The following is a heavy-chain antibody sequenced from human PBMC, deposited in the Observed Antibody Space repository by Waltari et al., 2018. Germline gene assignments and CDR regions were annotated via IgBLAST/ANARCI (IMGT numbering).Heavy chain of an antibody. CDR3: VRGSRYTPSDL. Sequence: VQLVESGGGVVQPGGSLRLSCEAFGFTFSSFGMHWVRQAPGKGPEWVALLWYDEGRTYYADSVKGRFTVFSDKPKDTINLQMNRLRAEDTAVYYCVRGSRYTPSDLWGQGTLVTVSA. V-gene: IGHV3-33*01. J-gene: IGHJ5*02. CDR2: LWYDEGRT. CDR1: GFTFSSFG. D-gene: IGHD3-16*02.